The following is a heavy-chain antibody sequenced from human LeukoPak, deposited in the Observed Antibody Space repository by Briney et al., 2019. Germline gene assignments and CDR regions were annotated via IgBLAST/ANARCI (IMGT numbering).Heavy chain of an antibody. CDR3: ARVLTDNWNWLDP. CDR2: IIPILGIA. Sequence: GSSVKVSCKASGGTFSSYTISWVRQAPGQGLEWMGRIIPILGIANYAQKFQGRVTITADKSTSTAYMELSSLRSEDTAVYYCARVLTDNWNWLDPWGQGTLVTVSS. V-gene: IGHV1-69*02. CDR1: GGTFSSYT. J-gene: IGHJ5*02. D-gene: IGHD1-20*01.